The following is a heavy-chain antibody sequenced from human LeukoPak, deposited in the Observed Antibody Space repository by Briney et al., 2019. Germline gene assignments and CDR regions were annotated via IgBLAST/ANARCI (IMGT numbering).Heavy chain of an antibody. CDR1: GGPLRSYY. Sequence: SETLSLTCNVSGGPLRSYYWSWIRQPPGKGLEWIGIISYSGYTNYNPSLKSRVTISVDTSKNQFSLKLSSVTAADTAVYHCAREVPDSIGYYFDYWGQGTLVTVSS. CDR3: AREVPDSIGYYFDY. D-gene: IGHD3-22*01. V-gene: IGHV4-59*01. J-gene: IGHJ4*02. CDR2: ISYSGYT.